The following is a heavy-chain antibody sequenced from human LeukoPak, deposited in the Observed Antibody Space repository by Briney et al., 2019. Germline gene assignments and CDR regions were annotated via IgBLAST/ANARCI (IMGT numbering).Heavy chain of an antibody. CDR2: ISWNSGSI. V-gene: IGHV3-9*01. CDR1: GFTFDDYA. Sequence: PGRSLRLSCAASGFTFDDYAMHWVRQAPGKGLEWVSGISWNSGSIGYADSVKGRFTISRDNAKNSLYLQMNSLRAEDTAVYYCAKGLEYYYDSSGSDAFDIWGQGTMVTVSS. J-gene: IGHJ3*02. CDR3: AKGLEYYYDSSGSDAFDI. D-gene: IGHD3-22*01.